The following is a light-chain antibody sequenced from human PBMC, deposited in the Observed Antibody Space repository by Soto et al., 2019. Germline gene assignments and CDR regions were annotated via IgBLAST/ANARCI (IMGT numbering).Light chain of an antibody. CDR1: QNISTN. CDR2: GAS. Sequence: EIVVTQSPVTLCVSPVERTTLSFRASQNISTNLAWYQQKPGQAPRLLIYGASVRATDIPARFSGSGSGTEFTLTITSLQSEDFALYFCQQYNNWPPLYTFGQGTKVDIK. J-gene: IGKJ2*01. CDR3: QQYNNWPPLYT. V-gene: IGKV3-15*01.